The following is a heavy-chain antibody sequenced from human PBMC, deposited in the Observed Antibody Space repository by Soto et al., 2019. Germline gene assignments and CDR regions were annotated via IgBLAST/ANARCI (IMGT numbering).Heavy chain of an antibody. CDR2: ISAYNGNT. Sequence: QVQMVQSGAEVKKPGASVKVSCKASGYTFTSYGISWVRQAPGQGLEWMGWISAYNGNTNYAQKLQGRVTMTTDTSTSTAYMELRSLRSDDTDVYYCAREGITMVRGVMGTGCDYWGQGPLVTVSS. D-gene: IGHD3-10*01. CDR1: GYTFTSYG. V-gene: IGHV1-18*04. CDR3: AREGITMVRGVMGTGCDY. J-gene: IGHJ4*02.